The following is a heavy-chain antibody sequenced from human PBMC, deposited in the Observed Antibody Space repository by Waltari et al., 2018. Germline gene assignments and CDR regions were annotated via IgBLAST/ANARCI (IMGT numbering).Heavy chain of an antibody. V-gene: IGHV3-21*01. Sequence: EVQLVESGGDLVKPGGSLRLSCAASGFNFSSYSMNWVRQVPGKGLECVSFISSGGSNIYYADSVKGRFTISRDNAKNSLYLQMNSLRVDDTAVYYCARIDGYNPDYWGQGTLVTVSS. CDR3: ARIDGYNPDY. CDR1: GFNFSSYS. CDR2: ISSGGSNI. D-gene: IGHD5-18*01. J-gene: IGHJ4*02.